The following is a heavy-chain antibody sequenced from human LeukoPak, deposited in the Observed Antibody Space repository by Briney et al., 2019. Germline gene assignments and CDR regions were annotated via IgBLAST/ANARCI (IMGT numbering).Heavy chain of an antibody. CDR2: ISWDGGSI. CDR3: AKDSAIVSSSYSYNWFDF. Sequence: GGSLRLSCAVSGFILDVYAMHWVRHAPGKGLEWVCLISWDGGSIYRADSVKGRFTVSRHNSKNSLYLQMNSLRTEDTDFYYCAKDSAIVSSSYSYNWFDFWGQGTLVTVPS. J-gene: IGHJ5*01. D-gene: IGHD3-22*01. CDR1: GFILDVYA. V-gene: IGHV3-43*01.